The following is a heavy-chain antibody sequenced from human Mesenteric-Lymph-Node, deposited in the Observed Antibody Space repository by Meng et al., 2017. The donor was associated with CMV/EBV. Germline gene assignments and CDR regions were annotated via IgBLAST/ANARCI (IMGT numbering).Heavy chain of an antibody. V-gene: IGHV3-74*01. Sequence: GESLKISCAASGFTFSSYWMHWVRQAPGKGLVWVSRINSDGSSTSYADSVKGRFTISRDNAKNTLYLQMNSLRAEDTAVYYCTRDYSSVAGILYYYYGMDVWGQGTTVTVSS. CDR2: INSDGSST. CDR1: GFTFSSYW. CDR3: TRDYSSVAGILYYYYGMDV. J-gene: IGHJ6*02. D-gene: IGHD6-19*01.